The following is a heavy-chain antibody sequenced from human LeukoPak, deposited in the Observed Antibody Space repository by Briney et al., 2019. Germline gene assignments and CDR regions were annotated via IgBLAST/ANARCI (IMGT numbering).Heavy chain of an antibody. Sequence: GDEPVCVSSISSSSNYIYYADSVKGRFTISRDNAKNSLYLQMNSLRAEDTAVYYCVREKGMATLDYWGQGTLVTVSS. V-gene: IGHV3-21*01. CDR3: VREKGMATLDY. D-gene: IGHD5-24*01. J-gene: IGHJ4*02. CDR2: ISSSSNYI.